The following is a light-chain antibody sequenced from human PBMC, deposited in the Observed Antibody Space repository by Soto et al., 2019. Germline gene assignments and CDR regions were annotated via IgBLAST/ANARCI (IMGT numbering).Light chain of an antibody. CDR2: AAS. CDR3: QQLNSYPIT. J-gene: IGKJ5*01. V-gene: IGKV1-9*01. CDR1: QGISSY. Sequence: DIQLTQSPSFPSASVGDRVTITCRASQGISSYLPWYQQKPGKAPKLLIYAASTLQSGVPSRFSGSGSGTEFTLTISSLQPEDFATYYCQQLNSYPITFGQGTRLEIK.